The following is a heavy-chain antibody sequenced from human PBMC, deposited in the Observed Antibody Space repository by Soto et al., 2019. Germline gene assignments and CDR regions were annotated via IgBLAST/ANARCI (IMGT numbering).Heavy chain of an antibody. CDR2: IIPIFGTA. J-gene: IGHJ6*02. D-gene: IGHD2-2*01. CDR3: ARPTDIVVVPAARFLFIYYYYYGMDV. V-gene: IGHV1-69*01. CDR1: GGTFSSYA. Sequence: QVQLVQSGAEVKKPGSSVKVSCKASGGTFSSYAISWVRQAPGQGLEWMGGIIPIFGTANYAQKFQGRVTITADESTSTAYMELSSLRSEDTAVYYCARPTDIVVVPAARFLFIYYYYYGMDVWGQGTTVTVSS.